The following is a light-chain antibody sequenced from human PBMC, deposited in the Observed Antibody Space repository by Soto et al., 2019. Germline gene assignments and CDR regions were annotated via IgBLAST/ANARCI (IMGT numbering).Light chain of an antibody. J-gene: IGKJ2*01. V-gene: IGKV3-11*01. CDR2: DAF. CDR3: QQRTNWPPYT. CDR1: QSVSSD. Sequence: EIVLTQSPATLSLSPGERATLSCRTSQSVSSDLAWYQQKPGQAPRLLIYDAFNRATGIPARFSGSGSGTDFTLTISSREPEDFAVYYCQQRTNWPPYTFGQGTRLEIK.